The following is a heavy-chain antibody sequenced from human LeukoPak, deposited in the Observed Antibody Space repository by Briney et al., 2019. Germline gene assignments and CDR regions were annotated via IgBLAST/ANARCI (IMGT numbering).Heavy chain of an antibody. V-gene: IGHV4-30-2*01. CDR1: GGSISSGAYY. CDR2: IRHTGNT. CDR3: ARFFSGYNSDAFDI. D-gene: IGHD5-24*01. J-gene: IGHJ3*02. Sequence: PSETLSLTCTVSGGSISSGAYYCSWIRQPPGKGLEWVGYIRHTGNTYYNPSLKSRVTISADTSKNQFSLKLTSVTAADTAVYYCARFFSGYNSDAFDIWGHGTMVTVSS.